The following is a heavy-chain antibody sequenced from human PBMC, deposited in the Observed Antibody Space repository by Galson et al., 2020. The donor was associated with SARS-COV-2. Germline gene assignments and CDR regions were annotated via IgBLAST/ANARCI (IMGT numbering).Heavy chain of an antibody. CDR3: ARGFDY. J-gene: IGHJ4*02. Sequence: TQTLSRTCPVSGGSISSYYWSWIRQPPGKGLEWIGYIYYSGSTNYNPSLKSRVTISVDTSKNQFSLKLSSVTAADTAVYYCARGFDYWGQGTLVTVSS. V-gene: IGHV4-59*08. CDR1: GGSISSYY. CDR2: IYYSGST.